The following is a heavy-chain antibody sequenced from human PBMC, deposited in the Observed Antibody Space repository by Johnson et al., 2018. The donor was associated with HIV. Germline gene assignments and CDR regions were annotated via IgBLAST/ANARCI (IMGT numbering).Heavy chain of an antibody. CDR2: INQDGSNK. CDR3: ARGGVVTAIPHAFDI. J-gene: IGHJ3*02. V-gene: IGHV3-7*04. Sequence: VQLVESGGGLVQPGGSLRLSCAASGFTFGNYWMSWVRQAPGKGLEWVANINQDGSNKYYADSVKGRFTISRDNSKNTLYLQMNSLRAEDTAVYYCARGGVVTAIPHAFDIWGQGTMVTVSS. CDR1: GFTFGNYW. D-gene: IGHD2-21*02.